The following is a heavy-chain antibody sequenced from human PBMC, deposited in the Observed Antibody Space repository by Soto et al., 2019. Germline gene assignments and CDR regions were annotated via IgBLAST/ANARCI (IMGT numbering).Heavy chain of an antibody. CDR2: IYYSGST. Sequence: SETLSLTCAVSGGSISSGGYSWSWIRQPPGKGLEWIGYIYYSGSTYYNPPLRSRVTISIDTSKNHFFLNLSSVTAADTAVYYCARIGLTTALLWGQGTLVTVSS. V-gene: IGHV4-30-2*05. CDR1: GGSISSGGYS. J-gene: IGHJ4*02. D-gene: IGHD4-17*01. CDR3: ARIGLTTALL.